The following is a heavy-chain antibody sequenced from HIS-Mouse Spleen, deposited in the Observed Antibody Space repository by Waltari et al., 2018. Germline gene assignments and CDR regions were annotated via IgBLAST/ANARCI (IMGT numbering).Heavy chain of an antibody. CDR1: GFTFDDYA. CDR3: AKDRDGSGSYSDY. J-gene: IGHJ4*02. D-gene: IGHD3-10*01. V-gene: IGHV3-43D*03. Sequence: EVQLVESGGVVVQPGGSLRLSCAASGFTFDDYAMHWVRQAPGKGLEWVSLISWDGGSNYYADSGKGRFTISRDNSKNSLYLQMNSLRAEDTALYYCAKDRDGSGSYSDYWGQGTLVTVSS. CDR2: ISWDGGSN.